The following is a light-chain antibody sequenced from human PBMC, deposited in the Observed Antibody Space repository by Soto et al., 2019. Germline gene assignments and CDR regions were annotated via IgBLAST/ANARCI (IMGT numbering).Light chain of an antibody. J-gene: IGKJ1*01. CDR2: GAS. Sequence: EIVLTQSPATLSVSPGERVTLSCRASQSVDINLAWYQQKPGQAPRPLIYGASTRATDMSGTFSGRGSGTEFTLTISNVRPEDFAVYYCQQYRSWPRTFGQGTKVEIK. V-gene: IGKV3-15*01. CDR1: QSVDIN. CDR3: QQYRSWPRT.